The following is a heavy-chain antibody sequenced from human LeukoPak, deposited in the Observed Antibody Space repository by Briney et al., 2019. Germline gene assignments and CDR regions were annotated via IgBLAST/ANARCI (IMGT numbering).Heavy chain of an antibody. CDR1: GFTFSSYW. J-gene: IGHJ6*03. CDR2: IKQYGSEK. V-gene: IGHV3-7*01. Sequence: GGSLRLSCAASGFTFSSYWMSWVRQAPGKGLEWVANIKQYGSEKYYVDSVKGRFTISRDNAKNSLYLQMNSLRAEDTAVYYCARDYLEWTYKQHYYYYMDVWGKGTTVTVSS. CDR3: ARDYLEWTYKQHYYYYMDV. D-gene: IGHD3-3*01.